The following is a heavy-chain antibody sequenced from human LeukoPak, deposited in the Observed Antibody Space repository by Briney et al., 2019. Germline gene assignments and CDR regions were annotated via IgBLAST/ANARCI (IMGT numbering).Heavy chain of an antibody. V-gene: IGHV3-7*01. CDR1: GFTFSSYW. Sequence: GGSLRLSCAASGFTFSSYWMSWVRQAPGKGLEWVANIKQEGSEKYYVDSVKGRFTISRDNAKNSLYLQMNSLRAEDTAVYYCARVGEDTVMDHYFDYWGQGTLVTVSS. CDR3: ARVGEDTVMDHYFDY. D-gene: IGHD5-18*01. J-gene: IGHJ4*02. CDR2: IKQEGSEK.